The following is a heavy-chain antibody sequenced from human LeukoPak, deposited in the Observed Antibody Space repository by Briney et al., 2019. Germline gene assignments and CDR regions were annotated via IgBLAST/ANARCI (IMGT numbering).Heavy chain of an antibody. Sequence: PGGSLRLSCAASGFTFSSYSMNWVRQAPGKGLEWVSSISSSSSYIYYADSVKGRFTTSRDNAKNSLYLQMNSLRAEGTAVYYCARGYSGYHFDYWGQGTLVTVSS. CDR1: GFTFSSYS. V-gene: IGHV3-21*01. J-gene: IGHJ4*02. D-gene: IGHD5-12*01. CDR3: ARGYSGYHFDY. CDR2: ISSSSSYI.